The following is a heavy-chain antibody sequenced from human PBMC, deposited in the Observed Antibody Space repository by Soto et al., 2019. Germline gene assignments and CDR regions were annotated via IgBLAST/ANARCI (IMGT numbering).Heavy chain of an antibody. CDR2: ISAYNGNT. D-gene: IGHD2-2*01. CDR3: ARIGCSSTSCTYYYYYYMDV. CDR1: GYTFTSYG. V-gene: IGHV1-18*01. J-gene: IGHJ6*03. Sequence: ASVKVSCKASGYTFTSYGISWVRQAPGQGLEWMGWISAYNGNTNYAQKLQGRVTMTTNTSISTAYMELSSLRSEDTAVYYCARIGCSSTSCTYYYYYYMDVWGKGTTVTVSS.